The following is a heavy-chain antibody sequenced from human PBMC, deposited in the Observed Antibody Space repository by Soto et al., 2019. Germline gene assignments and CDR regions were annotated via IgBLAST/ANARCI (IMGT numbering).Heavy chain of an antibody. CDR3: ANDSHSGDYAGSFDS. Sequence: GGSLRLSCAASGFIFNNYAINWVRQFPGKGLEWVSGISGRGGNTFYADSMKGRFTISREHSKNTVYLQMTNLSVEDPAPYSCANDSHSGDYAGSFDSWGQGTMVTVSS. V-gene: IGHV3-23*01. CDR2: ISGRGGNT. J-gene: IGHJ4*02. CDR1: GFIFNNYA. D-gene: IGHD4-17*01.